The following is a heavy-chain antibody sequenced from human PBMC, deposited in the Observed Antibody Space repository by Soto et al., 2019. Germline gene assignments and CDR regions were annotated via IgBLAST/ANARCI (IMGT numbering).Heavy chain of an antibody. J-gene: IGHJ5*02. D-gene: IGHD6-13*01. V-gene: IGHV4-34*01. CDR2: INHSGSN. CDR3: ARVMKNGYSSSCYHRERNCCDP. CDR1: GGSFRGYY. Sequence: QVQLQQWGAGLLKPSETLSLTCADYGGSFRGYYWRWIRLPPGKGLEWIGEINHSGSNNYNPSLKSRVAISVDTSKNQVRLQLSSVTDAYTAVYYCARVMKNGYSSSCYHRERNCCDPWGQGTLVTVSA.